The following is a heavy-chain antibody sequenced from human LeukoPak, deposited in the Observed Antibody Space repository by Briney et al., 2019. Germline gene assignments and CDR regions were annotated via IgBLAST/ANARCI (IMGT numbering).Heavy chain of an antibody. V-gene: IGHV3-30*18. CDR1: GFTFSSYG. CDR2: VSYDGSNK. J-gene: IGHJ4*02. Sequence: GGSLRLSCAASGFTFSSYGMHWVRQAPGKGLEWVAVVSYDGSNKYYADSVKGRFTISRDNSKNTLYLQMNSLRAEDTTVYYCAKDIAGTTSKWGQGTLVTVSS. D-gene: IGHD1-7*01. CDR3: AKDIAGTTSK.